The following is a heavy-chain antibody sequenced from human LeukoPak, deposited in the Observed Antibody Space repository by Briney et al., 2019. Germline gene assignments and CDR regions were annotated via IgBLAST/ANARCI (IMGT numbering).Heavy chain of an antibody. Sequence: GGSLRLTCAASGFTFSSYEMNWVRQAPGKGLEWVSVIYSGGNTYYRDSVKGRFTISRDNSKNTLYLHMNSLSAEDTAVYYCARIRSGIDFWGQGTLVTVSS. CDR1: GFTFSSYE. CDR3: ARIRSGIDF. J-gene: IGHJ4*02. V-gene: IGHV3-53*01. D-gene: IGHD6-19*01. CDR2: IYSGGNT.